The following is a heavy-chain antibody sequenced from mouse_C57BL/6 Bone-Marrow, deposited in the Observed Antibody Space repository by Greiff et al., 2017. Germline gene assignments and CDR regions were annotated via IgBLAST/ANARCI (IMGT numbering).Heavy chain of an antibody. J-gene: IGHJ2*01. CDR2: ISDGGSYT. V-gene: IGHV5-4*01. CDR3: ARDTDY. Sequence: WVATISDGGSYTYYPDNVKGRFTISRDNAKNNLYLQMSHLKSEDTAMYYCARDTDYWGQGTTLTVSS.